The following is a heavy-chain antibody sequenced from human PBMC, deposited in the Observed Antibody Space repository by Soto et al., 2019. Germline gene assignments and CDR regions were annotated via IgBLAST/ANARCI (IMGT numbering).Heavy chain of an antibody. Sequence: PGGSLRLSCAASGFTFSSYGMHWVRQAPGKGLEWVAVISYDGSNKYYADSVKGRFTISRDNSKNTLYLQMNSLRAEDTAVYYCAKEIAVAGTSGSAPFHFYYYYYGMDVWGQGTTVTVSS. D-gene: IGHD6-19*01. J-gene: IGHJ6*02. CDR1: GFTFSSYG. V-gene: IGHV3-30*18. CDR2: ISYDGSNK. CDR3: AKEIAVAGTSGSAPFHFYYYYYGMDV.